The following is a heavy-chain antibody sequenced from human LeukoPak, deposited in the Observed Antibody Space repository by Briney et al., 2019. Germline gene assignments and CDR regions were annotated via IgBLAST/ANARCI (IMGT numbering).Heavy chain of an antibody. CDR1: GYTFTGYY. CDR2: INPNSGGT. CDR3: ASWNFGCLGGTACHY. V-gene: IGHV1-2*02. D-gene: IGHD3-9*01. J-gene: IGHJ4*02. Sequence: GASVKVSCKASGYTFTGYYMHWVRQAPGQGLEWMGWINPNSGGTNYAQKFQGRVTMTRDTSISTAYMELSRLRSDDTAVYYYASWNFGCLGGTACHYWGQGTLVTVSS.